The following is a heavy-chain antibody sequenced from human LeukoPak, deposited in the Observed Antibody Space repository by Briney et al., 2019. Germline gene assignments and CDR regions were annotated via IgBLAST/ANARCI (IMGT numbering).Heavy chain of an antibody. CDR3: AREAGQWELLDY. D-gene: IGHD1-26*01. Sequence: GGTLRLSCAASGFTFSSYGMSWVRQAPGKGLEWVSAISGSGGSTYYADSVKGRFTISRDNSKNTLYLQMNSLRAEDTAVYYCAREAGQWELLDYWGQGTLVTVSS. CDR1: GFTFSSYG. J-gene: IGHJ4*02. V-gene: IGHV3-23*01. CDR2: ISGSGGST.